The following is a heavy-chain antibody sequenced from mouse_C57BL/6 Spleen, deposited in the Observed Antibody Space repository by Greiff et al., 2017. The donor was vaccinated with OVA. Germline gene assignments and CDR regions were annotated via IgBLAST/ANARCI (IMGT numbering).Heavy chain of an antibody. CDR3: ASLYYVNYSFDY. D-gene: IGHD2-1*01. V-gene: IGHV1-74*01. CDR2: IHPSDSDT. CDR1: GYTFTSYW. J-gene: IGHJ2*01. Sequence: QVQLQQPGAELVKPGASVKVSCKASGYTFTSYWLHWVKQRPGQGLEWIGRIHPSDSDTNYNQKFKCKATLTVVKSSSSAYMQLLSLNSEDSAVYYCASLYYVNYSFDYWGQGTTLTVSS.